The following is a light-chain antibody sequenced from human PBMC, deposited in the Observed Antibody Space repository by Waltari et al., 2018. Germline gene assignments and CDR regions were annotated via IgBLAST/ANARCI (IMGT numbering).Light chain of an antibody. CDR3: QHYDGDVVT. CDR1: QIVTTFL. J-gene: IGKJ4*01. CDR2: GTS. Sequence: ASQIVTTFLLSWYQKTLDEAPRLLFDGTSSRATSIPDRFSGSWSGTDFTLTISRLEPEDFAVYCCQHYDGDVVTFGGGTKVEI. V-gene: IGKV3-20*01.